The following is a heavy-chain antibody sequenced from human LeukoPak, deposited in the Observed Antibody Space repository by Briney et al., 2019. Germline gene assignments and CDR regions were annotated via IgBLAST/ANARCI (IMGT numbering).Heavy chain of an antibody. CDR2: ISSNSHYI. D-gene: IGHD3-22*01. Sequence: GGSLRLSCAASGFTFSTYSMNWVRQAPGKGLEWVSSISSNSHYIYYADSMRGRFTISRDNAKNSLFLQMNSLRAEDTAIYYCVRDSSDFDYWGQGTLVTVSS. J-gene: IGHJ4*02. V-gene: IGHV3-21*01. CDR1: GFTFSTYS. CDR3: VRDSSDFDY.